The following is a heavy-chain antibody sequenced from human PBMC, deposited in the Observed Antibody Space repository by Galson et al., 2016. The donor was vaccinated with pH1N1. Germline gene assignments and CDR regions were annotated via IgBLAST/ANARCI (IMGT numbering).Heavy chain of an antibody. V-gene: IGHV3-48*04. CDR1: GFSLSSYS. Sequence: LRLSCAASGFSLSSYSMNWVRQAPGKGLEWVSYMNINGNTMSYADSVKGRFTMSRDNAKNLLFLQMNSLKTEDTATYYCASGGSTSFDYWGQGTLVTVSS. CDR3: ASGGSTSFDY. D-gene: IGHD6-25*01. J-gene: IGHJ4*02. CDR2: MNINGNTM.